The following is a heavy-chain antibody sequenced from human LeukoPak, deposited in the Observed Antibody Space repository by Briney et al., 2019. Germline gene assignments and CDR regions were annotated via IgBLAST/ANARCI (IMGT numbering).Heavy chain of an antibody. CDR2: IWYDGSRK. CDR1: GFIFSNFG. Sequence: GRSLRLSCAASGFIFSNFGMHWVRQAPGRGLEWVAVIWYDGSRKYYADSAKGRFTISRDNSKNTVSLQMNSLRAEDTAMYYCARYRSGSSDYWGQGTLVTVSP. J-gene: IGHJ4*02. V-gene: IGHV3-33*01. D-gene: IGHD3-10*01. CDR3: ARYRSGSSDY.